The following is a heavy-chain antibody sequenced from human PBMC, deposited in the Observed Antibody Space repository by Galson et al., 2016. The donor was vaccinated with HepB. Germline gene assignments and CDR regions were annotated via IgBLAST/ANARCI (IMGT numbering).Heavy chain of an antibody. V-gene: IGHV3-30*03. CDR3: ATPSYAFWSGFNPFDY. CDR1: XXXFSSYG. J-gene: IGHJ4*02. D-gene: IGHD3-3*01. CDR2: ISYDGSNK. Sequence: RLSXAASXXXFSSYGXHWVRXAPGKGLEXXXVISYDGSNKYYADSVKGRFTISRDNSKNTLYLQMNSLRAEDXAVYYCATPSYAFWSGFNPFDYWGQGXXVT.